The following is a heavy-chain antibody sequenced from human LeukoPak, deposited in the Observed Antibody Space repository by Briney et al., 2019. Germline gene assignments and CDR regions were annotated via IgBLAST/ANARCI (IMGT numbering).Heavy chain of an antibody. CDR1: GFTFSSYN. CDR2: ISSSRRTI. Sequence: GGSLRLSCAASGFTFSSYNINWVRQAPGKGLEWVSYISSSRRTISYADSVKGRFTISRDNAKNSLYLQMNSLRAEDTAVYYCAKNGDSERWLQPKFVTHWGQGTLVTVSS. CDR3: AKNGDSERWLQPKFVTH. D-gene: IGHD5-24*01. J-gene: IGHJ4*02. V-gene: IGHV3-48*01.